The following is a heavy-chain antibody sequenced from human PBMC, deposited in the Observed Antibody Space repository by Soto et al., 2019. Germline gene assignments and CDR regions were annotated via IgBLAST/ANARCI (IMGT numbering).Heavy chain of an antibody. CDR3: ARPHYSSSLHXYYGMDV. CDR1: GGSISSSSYY. Sequence: SETLSLTCTVSGGSISSSSYYWGWIRQPPGKGLEWIGSIYYSGSTYYNPSLKSRVTISVDTSKNQFSLKLSSVTAADTAVYYCARPHYSSSLHXYYGMDVWGQGTTVTVSS. D-gene: IGHD6-13*01. V-gene: IGHV4-39*01. J-gene: IGHJ6*02. CDR2: IYYSGST.